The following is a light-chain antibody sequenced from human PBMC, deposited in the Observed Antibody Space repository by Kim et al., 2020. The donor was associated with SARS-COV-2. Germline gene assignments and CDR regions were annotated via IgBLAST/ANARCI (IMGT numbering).Light chain of an antibody. CDR1: QSISSW. CDR2: DAS. Sequence: DIQMTQSLSTLSASVGDRVTITCRASQSISSWLAWYQQKPGKAPKLLIYDASSLESGVPSRFSRSGSGTEFTLTISSLQPDDFATYYCQQYNSYPGTFGQGTKLEI. J-gene: IGKJ2*02. CDR3: QQYNSYPGT. V-gene: IGKV1-5*01.